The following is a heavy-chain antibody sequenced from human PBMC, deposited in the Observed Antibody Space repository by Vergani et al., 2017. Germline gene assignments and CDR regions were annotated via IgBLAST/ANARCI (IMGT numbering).Heavy chain of an antibody. D-gene: IGHD3-10*01. CDR2: IYTSGST. CDR1: GGSISSYY. V-gene: IGHV4-4*07. Sequence: QVQLQESGPGLVKPSETLSLTCTVSGGSISSYYWSWIRQPAGKGLEWIGRIYTSGSTNYNPSLKSRVTMSVDTSKNQFSLKLSTVTAAATAVYYCARGDITMVRGVNWFDPWGQGTLVTVSS. J-gene: IGHJ5*02. CDR3: ARGDITMVRGVNWFDP.